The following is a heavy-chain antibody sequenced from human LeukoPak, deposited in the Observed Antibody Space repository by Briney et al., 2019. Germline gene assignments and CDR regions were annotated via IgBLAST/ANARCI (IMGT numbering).Heavy chain of an antibody. Sequence: ASVKVSSKASGCTFTSYGISWVRQAPGQGLEWMGWISAYNGNTNYAQKLQGRVTMTTDTSTSTAYMELRSLRSDDTAVYYCARGLAAGYDILTGYYSDYWGQGTLVTVSS. CDR3: ARGLAAGYDILTGYYSDY. D-gene: IGHD3-9*01. CDR1: GCTFTSYG. J-gene: IGHJ4*02. V-gene: IGHV1-18*01. CDR2: ISAYNGNT.